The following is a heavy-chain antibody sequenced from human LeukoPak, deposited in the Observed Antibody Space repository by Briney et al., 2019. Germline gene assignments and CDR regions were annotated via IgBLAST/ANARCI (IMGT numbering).Heavy chain of an antibody. Sequence: GGSLRLSCAASEFTFSDAWMTWVRQAPGKGLEGVGRIKSKSDGGTSDYAAPVKGRFIISRDDSKNTMYLQMNSLRTEDTGMYYCTTWVKTPTMSWYWGQGTLVTVSS. J-gene: IGHJ4*02. CDR3: TTWVKTPTMSWY. V-gene: IGHV3-15*01. CDR2: IKSKSDGGTS. D-gene: IGHD3-10*02. CDR1: EFTFSDAW.